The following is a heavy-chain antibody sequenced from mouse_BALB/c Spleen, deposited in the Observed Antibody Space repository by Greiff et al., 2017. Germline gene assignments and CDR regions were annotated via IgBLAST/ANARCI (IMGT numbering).Heavy chain of an antibody. CDR3: ARSPYYGSSYGYAMDY. Sequence: VQLQQSGAELAKPGASVKMSCKASGYTFTSYWMHWVKQRPGQGLEWIGYINPSTGYTEYNQKFKDKATLTADKSSSTAYMQLSSLTSEDSAVYYCARSPYYGSSYGYAMDYWGQGTSVTVSS. J-gene: IGHJ4*01. D-gene: IGHD1-1*01. CDR2: INPSTGYT. V-gene: IGHV1-7*01. CDR1: GYTFTSYW.